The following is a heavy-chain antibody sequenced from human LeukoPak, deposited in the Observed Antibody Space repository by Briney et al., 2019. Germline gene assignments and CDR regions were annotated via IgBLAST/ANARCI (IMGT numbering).Heavy chain of an antibody. CDR1: GFTFSNYA. CDR2: ISGSGGST. Sequence: PGGSLRLSCAASGFTFSNYAMSWVRQAPGKGLEWVSGISGSGGSTYYADSVKGHFTISRDNSKNTLYLQMNSLRAEDTALYHCARNNGMDVWGQGTTVIVSS. V-gene: IGHV3-23*01. J-gene: IGHJ6*02. CDR3: ARNNGMDV.